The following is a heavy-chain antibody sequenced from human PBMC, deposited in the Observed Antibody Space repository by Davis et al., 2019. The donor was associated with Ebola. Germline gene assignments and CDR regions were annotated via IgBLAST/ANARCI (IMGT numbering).Heavy chain of an antibody. CDR2: IWYDGSNK. J-gene: IGHJ6*03. Sequence: PGGSLRLSCAASGFTFSSYGMHWVRQAPGKGLEWVAVIWYDGSNKNYADSVKGRFTISRDNSKNTLYLQMNTLSSEDTAVYYCSKGIYFYYYMDVWGKGTTVTVSS. V-gene: IGHV3-30*02. CDR1: GFTFSSYG. D-gene: IGHD3-10*01. CDR3: SKGIYFYYYMDV.